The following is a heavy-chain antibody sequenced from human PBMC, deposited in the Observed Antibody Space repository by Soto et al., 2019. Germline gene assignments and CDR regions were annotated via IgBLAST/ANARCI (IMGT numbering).Heavy chain of an antibody. CDR1: GFTFTSYW. V-gene: IGHV3-7*05. Sequence: EVQLVESGGGLVQPGGYLRLSCEASGFTFTSYWMSCVRQVPGKGLEWVANIKQDGTSKYYADSVKGRFTVSRDNAKSSVHLQMDSLRDDDTAVYRCARLRFILTERDFDSWGQGTLVTVSS. CDR3: ARLRFILTERDFDS. D-gene: IGHD3-16*01. J-gene: IGHJ4*02. CDR2: IKQDGTSK.